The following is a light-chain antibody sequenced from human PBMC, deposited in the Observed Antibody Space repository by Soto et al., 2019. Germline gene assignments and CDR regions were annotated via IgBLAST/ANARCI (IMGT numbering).Light chain of an antibody. CDR2: EVS. Sequence: QSALTQPPSVSGSPGQSVTIPCTGTSSDVGSYNRVSWYQQPPGTAPKLMIYEVSNRPSGVPDRFSGSKSGNTASLTISGLQAEDEADYYCTSYTGSSTFVVFGGGTKLTVL. J-gene: IGLJ2*01. V-gene: IGLV2-18*02. CDR1: SSDVGSYNR. CDR3: TSYTGSSTFVV.